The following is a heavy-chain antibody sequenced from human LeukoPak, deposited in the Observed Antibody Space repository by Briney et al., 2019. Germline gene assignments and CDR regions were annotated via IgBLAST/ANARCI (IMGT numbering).Heavy chain of an antibody. CDR2: ISSNGGST. CDR3: LKGGYTSGWVFDY. J-gene: IGHJ4*02. Sequence: GGSLRLSCSASGFTFSSYAMHWVRQATGKGLEYVSAISSNGGSTYYADSVKGRFTISRDNSKNTLYLQMSSLRAEDTAVYYCLKGGYTSGWVFDYWGQGTLVTVSS. D-gene: IGHD6-19*01. V-gene: IGHV3-64D*06. CDR1: GFTFSSYA.